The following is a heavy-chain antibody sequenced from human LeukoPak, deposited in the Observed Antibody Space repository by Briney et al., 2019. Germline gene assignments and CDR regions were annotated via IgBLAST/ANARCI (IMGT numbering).Heavy chain of an antibody. V-gene: IGHV3-53*01. D-gene: IGHD1-14*01. J-gene: IGHJ4*02. CDR2: LYSDGNT. CDR1: GFTVITND. CDR3: ARGVEPLAANTLAY. Sequence: GGSLRLSCAASGFTVITNDMTWVRQAPGKELEWVSVLYSDGNTKYADSVQGRFIISRDNSKNTLYLEMNSLSPDDTAVYYCARGVEPLAANTLAYWGQGTLVTVSS.